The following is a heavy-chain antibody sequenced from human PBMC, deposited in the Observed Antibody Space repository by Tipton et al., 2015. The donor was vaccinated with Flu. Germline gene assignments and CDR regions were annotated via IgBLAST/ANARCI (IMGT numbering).Heavy chain of an antibody. V-gene: IGHV1-3*01. CDR2: INAANGNT. CDR1: GYTFTTYA. CDR3: ARGGITIVGVVIMRDYYGMDV. Sequence: QVQLVQSGAEVKKPGASVKVSCKASGYTFTTYAIHWVRQAPGQRLEWMGWINAANGNTKYSQKFQGRVTITRDTSASTAYMELSSLRSEDTAVYYCARGGITIVGVVIMRDYYGMDVWGLGTTVIVSS. J-gene: IGHJ6*02. D-gene: IGHD3-3*01.